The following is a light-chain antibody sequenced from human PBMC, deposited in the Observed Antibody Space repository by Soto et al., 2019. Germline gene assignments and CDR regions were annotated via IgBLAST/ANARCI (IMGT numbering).Light chain of an antibody. CDR2: GVT. CDR3: SSYTSSSTLSVV. J-gene: IGLJ2*01. V-gene: IGLV2-14*01. Sequence: QSALTQPASVSGSPGHSITISCTGTSSDVGGYNYVSWYQQHPGKAPKLMIYGVTNRPSGVSNRFSGSKSGNTASLTISGLQAEDEADYYCSSYTSSSTLSVVFGGGTKLTVL. CDR1: SSDVGGYNY.